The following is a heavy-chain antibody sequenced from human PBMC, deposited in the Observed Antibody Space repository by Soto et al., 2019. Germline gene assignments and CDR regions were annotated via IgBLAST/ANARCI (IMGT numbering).Heavy chain of an antibody. CDR2: TYYRSRWYN. D-gene: IGHD2-15*01. Sequence: SQAISLTCVIFGDSVASNSAAWNWIRESPSRGLEWRGRTYYRSRWYNDYAVAVGSRRTLNAGTSKNQFYLHLNSVTPEDTAVYSRAGPSSLQWYYLHDWHKQPPLTLSS. J-gene: IGHJ6*03. CDR3: AGPSSLQWYYLHD. CDR1: GDSVASNSAA. V-gene: IGHV6-1*01.